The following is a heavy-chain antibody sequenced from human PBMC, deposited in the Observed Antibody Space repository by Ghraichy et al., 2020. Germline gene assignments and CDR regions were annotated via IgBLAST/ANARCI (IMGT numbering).Heavy chain of an antibody. V-gene: IGHV5-51*01. J-gene: IGHJ4*02. CDR2: IYPGDSDT. Sequence: GESLNISCKGSGYSFTSYWIGWVRQMPGKGLEWMGIIYPGDSDTRYSPSFQGQVTISADKSISTAYLQWSSLKASGTAMYYCARPRTEFDYDFWSGGGYYFDYWGQGTLVTVSS. D-gene: IGHD3-3*01. CDR3: ARPRTEFDYDFWSGGGYYFDY. CDR1: GYSFTSYW.